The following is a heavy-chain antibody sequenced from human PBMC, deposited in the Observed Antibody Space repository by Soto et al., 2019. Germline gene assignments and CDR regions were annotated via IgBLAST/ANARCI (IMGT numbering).Heavy chain of an antibody. CDR3: ARARYDSSGYYFDY. CDR2: IYSDGST. V-gene: IGHV3-53*01. CDR1: GFIVSSNY. J-gene: IGHJ4*02. D-gene: IGHD3-22*01. Sequence: EVQLVESGGGLIQSGGSLRLSCAASGFIVSSNYMRWVRQAPGKGLEWVSVIYSDGSTHYTDSVKDRFIISRDISKNTLYLQMNSLRAEDTAVYYCARARYDSSGYYFDYWGQGALVTVSS.